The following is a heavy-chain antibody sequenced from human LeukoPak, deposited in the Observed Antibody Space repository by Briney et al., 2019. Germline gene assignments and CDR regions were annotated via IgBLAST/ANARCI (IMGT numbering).Heavy chain of an antibody. CDR1: GFTVSSNY. Sequence: GGSLRLSCAASGFTVSSNYMSWVRQAPGKGLEWVSVIYSGGSTYYADSVKGRFTISRDNSTSTLYIQMNSLRAEDTAVYYCARAKPKNMVRGLIMRRESRYYFDYWGQGTLVTVSS. CDR2: IYSGGST. D-gene: IGHD3-10*01. V-gene: IGHV3-53*01. CDR3: ARAKPKNMVRGLIMRRESRYYFDY. J-gene: IGHJ4*02.